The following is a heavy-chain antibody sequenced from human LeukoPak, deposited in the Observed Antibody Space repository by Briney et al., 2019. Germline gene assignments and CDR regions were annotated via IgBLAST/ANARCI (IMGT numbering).Heavy chain of an antibody. D-gene: IGHD1-1*01. J-gene: IGHJ5*02. CDR1: GGSFSGYY. CDR2: INHSGST. CDR3: AKPNKRAVNWFDP. V-gene: IGHV4-34*01. Sequence: SETLSLTCAVYGGSFSGYYWSWIRQPPGKGLEWIGEINHSGSTNYNPSLKSRVTISVDTSKNQFSLELSSVTAADTAVYYCAKPNKRAVNWFDPWGQGTLVTVSS.